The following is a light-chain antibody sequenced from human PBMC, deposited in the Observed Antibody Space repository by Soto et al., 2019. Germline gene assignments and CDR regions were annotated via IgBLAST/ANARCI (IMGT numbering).Light chain of an antibody. J-gene: IGKJ1*01. CDR2: SAI. V-gene: IGKV3-20*01. CDR1: QSVTRSY. CDR3: QQYGSSRWT. Sequence: IVLAPTPGTLSLSPGERATLTCRATQSVTRSYLAWYQQKPSQAPRLFIYSAINRAAGVSDRFSGSGLGTHFTLTTSRLESEGVAVYWCQQYGSSRWTLGQGTKVYIK.